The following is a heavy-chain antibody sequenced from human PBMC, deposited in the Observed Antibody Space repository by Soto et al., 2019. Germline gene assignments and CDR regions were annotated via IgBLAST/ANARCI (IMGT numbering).Heavy chain of an antibody. D-gene: IGHD1-26*01. CDR2: IIPICGTA. J-gene: IGHJ4*02. Sequence: SVKVSCKASGGTFSSYAISWVRQAPGQGLEWMGGIIPICGTANYAQKFQGRVTITRDESTSTAYMELSSLRSEDTAVYYCAAGGGSYYATSQVFDYWGQGTLVTVSS. CDR3: AAGGGSYYATSQVFDY. V-gene: IGHV1-69*05. CDR1: GGTFSSYA.